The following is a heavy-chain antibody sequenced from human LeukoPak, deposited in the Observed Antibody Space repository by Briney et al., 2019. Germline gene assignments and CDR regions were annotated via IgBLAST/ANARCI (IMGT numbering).Heavy chain of an antibody. CDR2: INPNSGVT. D-gene: IGHD3-16*01. J-gene: IGHJ4*02. Sequence: ASVKVSCKASGYTLTDYYIHWVRQAPGQGLEWMGWINPNSGVTNYAQNFQGRVTMTRDTSVSTAYMELNSLRSDDTAVYFCAGGPIFVYWGQGTLVTVSS. CDR1: GYTLTDYY. CDR3: AGGPIFVY. V-gene: IGHV1-2*02.